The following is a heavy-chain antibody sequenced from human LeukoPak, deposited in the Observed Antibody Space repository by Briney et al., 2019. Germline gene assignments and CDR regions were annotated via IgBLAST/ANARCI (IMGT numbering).Heavy chain of an antibody. J-gene: IGHJ6*02. CDR1: GFTFSSYS. CDR2: ISSSSSYI. D-gene: IGHD6-13*01. CDR3: ARSIAAAGSRTSRYYYYYGMDV. V-gene: IGHV3-21*01. Sequence: GGSLRLSCAASGFTFSSYSMNWVRQAPGKGLEWVSSISSSSSYIYYADSVKGRFTISRDNAQNSLYLQMNSLRAEDTAVYYCARSIAAAGSRTSRYYYYYGMDVWGQGTTVTVSS.